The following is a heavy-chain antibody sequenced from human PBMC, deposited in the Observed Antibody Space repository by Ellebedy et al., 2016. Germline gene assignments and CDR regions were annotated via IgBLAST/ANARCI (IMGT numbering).Heavy chain of an antibody. V-gene: IGHV4-34*01. J-gene: IGHJ5*02. CDR3: AAYDIVVVPAPNWFNP. CDR2: INHSGST. D-gene: IGHD2-2*01. CDR1: GGSFSGYY. Sequence: SETLSLTXAVYGGSFSGYYGSWIRQPPGKGLEWIGEINHSGSTNYNPSLKSRVTISVDTSKNQFSLKLSSVTAADTAVYYCAAYDIVVVPAPNWFNPWGQGTLVTVSS.